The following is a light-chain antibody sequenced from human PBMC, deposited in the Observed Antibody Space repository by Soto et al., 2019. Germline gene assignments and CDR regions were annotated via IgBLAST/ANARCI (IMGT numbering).Light chain of an antibody. CDR2: KAS. J-gene: IGKJ1*01. V-gene: IGKV1-5*03. CDR1: QTISSW. CDR3: QHYNSYSVA. Sequence: DIQMTQSPSTLSGSVGDRVTITCRARQTISSWLAWYQQKPGKAPKLLIYKASTLKSGVPSRFSGSGSGTEFTLTISSLQPDDFATYYCQHYNSYSVAFGQGTKVELK.